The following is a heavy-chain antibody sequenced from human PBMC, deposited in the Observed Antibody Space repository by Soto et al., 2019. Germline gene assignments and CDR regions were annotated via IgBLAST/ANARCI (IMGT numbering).Heavy chain of an antibody. V-gene: IGHV3-23*01. CDR2: ISATGGST. CDR3: ARSLDVFLWLGELLSLGFDS. J-gene: IGHJ4*02. CDR1: GFTFDNYA. D-gene: IGHD3-10*01. Sequence: EVQLMESGGGLVQPGGSLRLSCAASGFTFDNYAMNWVRQAPGKGLEWVSGISATGGSTYYAASVRGRFGISRDNSKNTLDLQMNSLRAEDTAVYYCARSLDVFLWLGELLSLGFDSWGQGTLDTASS.